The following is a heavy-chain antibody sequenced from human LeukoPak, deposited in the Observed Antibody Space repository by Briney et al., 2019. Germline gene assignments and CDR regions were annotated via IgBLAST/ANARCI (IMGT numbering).Heavy chain of an antibody. CDR3: ARIAAPGLA. CDR1: GASIDRSCYY. J-gene: IGHJ5*02. V-gene: IGHV4-39*01. Sequence: SETLSLTCSVSGASIDRSCYYWGWIRQPPGKGLEWIGSVYYSGSTYYNSALKSRVTISVDASKNQFSLKLYSVTAADTSVYFCARIAAPGLAWGQGTLVTVSS. CDR2: VYYSGST. D-gene: IGHD6-25*01.